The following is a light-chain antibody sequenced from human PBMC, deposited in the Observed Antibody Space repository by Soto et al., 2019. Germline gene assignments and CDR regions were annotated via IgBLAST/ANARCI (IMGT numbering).Light chain of an antibody. CDR2: EVS. Sequence: QSALTQPASVSGSPGQSITISCTGTSSDVGSYNLVSWYQQHPGKAPKLMIYEVSRRPSGVSNRFSGSKSCNTASLTISGLQAEDEADYYCCSYAGSSTNVVFGGGTKLTVL. V-gene: IGLV2-23*02. CDR3: CSYAGSSTNVV. CDR1: SSDVGSYNL. J-gene: IGLJ2*01.